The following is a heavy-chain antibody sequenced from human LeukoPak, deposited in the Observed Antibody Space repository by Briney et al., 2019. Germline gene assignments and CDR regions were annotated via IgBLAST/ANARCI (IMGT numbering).Heavy chain of an antibody. CDR2: INSDGSST. Sequence: GGSLRLSCAASGFTFSSYWMHWVRQAPGKGLVWVSRINSDGSSTSYADSVKGRFTISRDNAKNTLYLQMNSLRAEDTAVYYCARVYYYGSGSYYKIGAFDYWGQGTLVTVSS. CDR1: GFTFSSYW. D-gene: IGHD3-10*01. V-gene: IGHV3-74*01. CDR3: ARVYYYGSGSYYKIGAFDY. J-gene: IGHJ4*02.